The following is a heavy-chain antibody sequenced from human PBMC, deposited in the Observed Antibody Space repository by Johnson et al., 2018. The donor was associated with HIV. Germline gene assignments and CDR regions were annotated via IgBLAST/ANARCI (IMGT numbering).Heavy chain of an antibody. D-gene: IGHD2-8*01. V-gene: IGHV3-30*14. Sequence: VQLVESGGGVVQPGRSLRLSCAASGFTFSSYAMHWVRQAPGKGLEWVAVISYDGSNKYYADSVKGRFTISRDNSKNTLYLQMNSLRPQDTAVYYCARPRVNAGRPFDIWGQGTLVTGSS. J-gene: IGHJ3*02. CDR1: GFTFSSYA. CDR3: ARPRVNAGRPFDI. CDR2: ISYDGSNK.